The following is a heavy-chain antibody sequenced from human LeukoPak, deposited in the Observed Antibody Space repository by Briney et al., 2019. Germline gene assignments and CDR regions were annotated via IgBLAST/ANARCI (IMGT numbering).Heavy chain of an antibody. Sequence: GGSLRLSCAASGFTFSNAWMSWVRQAPGKGLEWVGRIKSKTDGGTTDYAAPVKGRFTISRDDSKNTLYLQMNSLKTEDTAVYYCTTAHYIWALYFDYWGQGTLVTVSS. D-gene: IGHD3-16*01. J-gene: IGHJ4*02. CDR2: IKSKTDGGTT. V-gene: IGHV3-15*01. CDR3: TTAHYIWALYFDY. CDR1: GFTFSNAW.